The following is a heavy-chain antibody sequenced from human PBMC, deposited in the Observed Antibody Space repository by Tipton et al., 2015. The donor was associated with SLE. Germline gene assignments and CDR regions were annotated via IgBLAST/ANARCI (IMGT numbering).Heavy chain of an antibody. CDR1: GGSISSGSYY. V-gene: IGHV4-61*01. CDR3: ARDDCSGGLDY. D-gene: IGHD2-15*01. CDR2: IYYSGST. Sequence: TLSLTCTVSGGSISSGSYYWSWIRQPPGKGLEWIGYIYYSGSTSYNPSLKSRVTISVDTSKNQFSLKLSSVTAADAAVYFCARDDCSGGLDYWGQGTLVPVSS. J-gene: IGHJ4*02.